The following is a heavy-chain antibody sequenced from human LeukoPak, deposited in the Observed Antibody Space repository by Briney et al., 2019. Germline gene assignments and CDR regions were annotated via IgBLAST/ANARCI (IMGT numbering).Heavy chain of an antibody. D-gene: IGHD3-10*01. CDR3: AKSLGNQGVIDY. J-gene: IGHJ4*02. CDR1: GFIFRNHA. CDR2: VSASGGST. Sequence: GGSLRLSCAASGFIFRNHAMNWVRQAPGQGLEWVSGVSASGGSTFNTDSVKGRFSISRDNSKNTLYLEMNSLRPEDTALYYCAKSLGNQGVIDYWGRETFGTVSS. V-gene: IGHV3-23*01.